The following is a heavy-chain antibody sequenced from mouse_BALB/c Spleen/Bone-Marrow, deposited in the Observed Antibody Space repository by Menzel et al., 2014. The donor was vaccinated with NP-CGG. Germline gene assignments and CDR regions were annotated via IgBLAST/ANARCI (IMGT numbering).Heavy chain of an antibody. V-gene: IGHV1-4*01. Sequence: VKLVESGAELARPGASVKMSCKASGYTFTSYTMHWVKQRPGQGLEWIGYINPSSGYTNYSQKFKDKATLTADKSSSTAYMQLSSLTSEDSAVYYCARRYDYAMDYWGQGTSVTVSS. CDR1: GYTFTSYT. D-gene: IGHD2-14*01. CDR3: ARRYDYAMDY. J-gene: IGHJ4*01. CDR2: INPSSGYT.